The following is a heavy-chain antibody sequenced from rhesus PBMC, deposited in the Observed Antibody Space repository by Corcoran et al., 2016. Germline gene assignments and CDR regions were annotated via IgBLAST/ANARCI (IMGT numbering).Heavy chain of an antibody. CDR2: INSGGSST. J-gene: IGHJ4*01. V-gene: IGHV3S5*01. CDR1: GFTFSKYG. Sequence: EVQLVETGGGLVQPGGSLKLSCAASGFTFSKYGMSWVRQAPGKGLECVSAINSGGSSTFYADSMKGRFTISRDNSKNTLSLHMNSLRAEDTAVYYCAKDQSGYSYSFFDCWGQGVLVTVSP. CDR3: AKDQSGYSYSFFDC. D-gene: IGHD5-12*01.